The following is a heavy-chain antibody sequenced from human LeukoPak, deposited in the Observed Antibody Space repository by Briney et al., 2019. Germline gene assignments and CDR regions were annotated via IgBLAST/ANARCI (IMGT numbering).Heavy chain of an antibody. V-gene: IGHV4-31*03. J-gene: IGHJ5*02. CDR3: ARGYAPFDP. D-gene: IGHD5-12*01. CDR1: GGSISSGGHF. CDR2: IHDTGNT. Sequence: SETLSLTRTVSGGSISSGGHFWSWIRQHPGTGLEWMGYIHDTGNTYYNPSLKSRLTILIDTSENQFFLKLSSVTAAETAVYYCARGYAPFDPWGQGTLVTVSS.